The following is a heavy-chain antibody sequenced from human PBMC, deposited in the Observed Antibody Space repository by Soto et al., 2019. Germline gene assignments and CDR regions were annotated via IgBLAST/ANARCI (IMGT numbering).Heavy chain of an antibody. CDR2: ISFDGSTK. V-gene: IGHV3-30-3*01. Sequence: QVQLVESGGGVVQPGRSLTIFCTASGFTFKHNAMHWIRQAPAKGLEWVADISFDGSTKNYADSVKGRFTISRDNSKNTLSLQMRALKGEDTATYYCAREGIAESGPNFYDFLGQGTLVAVSS. CDR1: GFTFKHNA. J-gene: IGHJ4*02. CDR3: AREGIAESGPNFYDF. D-gene: IGHD6-13*01.